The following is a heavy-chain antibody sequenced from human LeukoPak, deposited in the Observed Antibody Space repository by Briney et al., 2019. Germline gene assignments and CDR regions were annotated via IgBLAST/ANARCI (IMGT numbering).Heavy chain of an antibody. CDR2: TYPGDSDT. CDR1: GYSFTSYW. Sequence: GESLKISCKGSGYSFTSYWIGWVRQMPGKGLEWMGITYPGDSDTRYSPSFQGQVTISADKSSGTAYLQWSSLKASDTAMYYCVLGNCTSTSCYGDDNWFDPWGQGTLVTVSS. J-gene: IGHJ5*02. V-gene: IGHV5-51*01. D-gene: IGHD2-2*01. CDR3: VLGNCTSTSCYGDDNWFDP.